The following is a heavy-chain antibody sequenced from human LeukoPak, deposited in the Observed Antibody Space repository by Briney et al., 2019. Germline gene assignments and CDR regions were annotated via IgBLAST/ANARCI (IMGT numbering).Heavy chain of an antibody. D-gene: IGHD2-15*01. V-gene: IGHV3-33*01. J-gene: IGHJ6*02. Sequence: GGSLRLSCAASGFTFSSHGMHWVRQAPGKGLEWVAVIWYDGSNKYYADSVKGRFTISRDNSKNTLYLQMNTLRAEDTAVYYCARDGAGYCSGGSCYGLYYYYGMDVWGQGTTVTVSS. CDR3: ARDGAGYCSGGSCYGLYYYYGMDV. CDR1: GFTFSSHG. CDR2: IWYDGSNK.